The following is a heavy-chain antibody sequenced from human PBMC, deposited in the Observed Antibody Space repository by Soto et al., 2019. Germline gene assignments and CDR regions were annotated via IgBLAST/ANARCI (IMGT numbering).Heavy chain of an antibody. J-gene: IGHJ4*02. D-gene: IGHD3-10*01. CDR3: SYGSSFDY. CDR2: ISHSGRT. CDR1: GASLRSGSNY. Sequence: SETLSLTCTVSGASLRSGSNYWSWIRQPPGKGLEWIGYISHSGRTNYDPSLKSRLTMSVDTSQNQFSLQLNSVTAADTAVYYCSYGSSFDYWGQGTLVTVSS. V-gene: IGHV4-61*01.